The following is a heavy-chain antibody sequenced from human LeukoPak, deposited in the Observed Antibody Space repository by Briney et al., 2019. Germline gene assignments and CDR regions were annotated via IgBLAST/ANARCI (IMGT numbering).Heavy chain of an antibody. D-gene: IGHD6-19*01. CDR3: ARGLRQGSAWSWGPKEKSYQYMDV. CDR2: INPRGST. CDR1: GGSFSSHY. J-gene: IGHJ6*04. Sequence: PSETLSLTCGVSGGSFSSHYWTWIRQPPGKGLEWIGEINPRGSTNYNPSLESRVTVSADTSRNQLSLSLTSVAAADSAVYFCARGLRQGSAWSWGPKEKSYQYMDVWGTGTTVIVSS. V-gene: IGHV4-34*01.